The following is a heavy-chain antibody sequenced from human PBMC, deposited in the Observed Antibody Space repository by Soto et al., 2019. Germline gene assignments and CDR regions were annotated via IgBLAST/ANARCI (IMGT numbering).Heavy chain of an antibody. CDR3: AKSFGYYYYYGMDV. CDR1: GLTFSSYA. J-gene: IGHJ6*02. D-gene: IGHD3-10*01. Sequence: GGSLRLSCAASGLTFSSYAMSWVRQAPGKGLEWVSGISGSGGSKHYADSVKGRLTISRDNSKNTLYLQMDSLRAEDTAVYYCAKSFGYYYYYGMDVWGQGTTVTVSS. CDR2: ISGSGGSK. V-gene: IGHV3-23*01.